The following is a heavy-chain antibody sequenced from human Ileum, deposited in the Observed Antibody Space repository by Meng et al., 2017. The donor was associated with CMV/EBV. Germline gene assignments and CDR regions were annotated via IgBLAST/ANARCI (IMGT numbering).Heavy chain of an antibody. CDR1: GFTLTPFW. CDR2: IKSDGRGT. J-gene: IGHJ2*01. D-gene: IGHD4-17*01. Sequence: GGSLRLSCAASGFTLTPFWIHWVRQAPGKGLVWVSRIKSDGRGTSYADSVKGRFTVSRDNAKNTQYLQMNSLSAEDTAVYYCARTSDDYGDSPLYWYFDLWGRGTLVTVSS. V-gene: IGHV3-74*01. CDR3: ARTSDDYGDSPLYWYFDL.